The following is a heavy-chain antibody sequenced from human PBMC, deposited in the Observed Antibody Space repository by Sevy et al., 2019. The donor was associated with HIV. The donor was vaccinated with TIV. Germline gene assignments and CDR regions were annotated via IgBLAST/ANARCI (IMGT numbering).Heavy chain of an antibody. V-gene: IGHV3-30*04. CDR1: GFTFSNYA. J-gene: IGHJ3*02. D-gene: IGHD1-1*01. CDR3: ARLPPTRAFDI. Sequence: GGSLRLSCAASGFTFSNYAMHWVRQTPGKGLEWLAVISYDVINQYYADSVKGRFTISRDNSKNTLYLQMNSLTTEDTAVYYCARLPPTRAFDIWGQGTLVNVSS. CDR2: ISYDVINQ.